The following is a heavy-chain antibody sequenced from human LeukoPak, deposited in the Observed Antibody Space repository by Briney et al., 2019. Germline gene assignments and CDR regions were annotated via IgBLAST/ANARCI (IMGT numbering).Heavy chain of an antibody. D-gene: IGHD7-27*01. CDR1: VGTFSSYA. Sequence: SVKVSCKASVGTFSSYAISWVRQAPGQGLEWMGGIIPIFGTANYAQKFQGRVTITADESTSTAYMELSSLRSEDTAVYYCARGVGTSYCMDVWGKGTTVTVSS. CDR2: IIPIFGTA. J-gene: IGHJ6*03. V-gene: IGHV1-69*01. CDR3: ARGVGTSYCMDV.